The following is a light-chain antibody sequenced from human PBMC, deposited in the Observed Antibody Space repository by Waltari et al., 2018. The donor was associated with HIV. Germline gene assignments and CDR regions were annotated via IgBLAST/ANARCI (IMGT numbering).Light chain of an antibody. V-gene: IGKV1-5*03. CDR2: QTS. Sequence: DTQMTQPPSSLSAPVGDRVTITCRASESIRRWLAWYQQKPGKAPKLLISQTSNLENGVPSRFSGSGSETEFTLTISSLQPDDSATYYCQQYNRYSHFGGGTKVEIK. J-gene: IGKJ4*01. CDR1: ESIRRW. CDR3: QQYNRYSH.